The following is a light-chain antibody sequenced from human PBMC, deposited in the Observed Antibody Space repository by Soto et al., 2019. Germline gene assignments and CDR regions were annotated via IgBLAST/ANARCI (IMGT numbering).Light chain of an antibody. CDR1: VSDINYNY. V-gene: IGLV2-14*03. CDR2: AAI. J-gene: IGLJ3*02. CDR3: SSYANSASLV. Sequence: QSALTQPASVSGSPGQSITISCTGSVSDINYNYVSWYQQHPDTAPKLLIYAAINRRSGTSNRFSGSKSGNTASLTISGLQAADEADYYCSSYANSASLVFGGGTKLTVL.